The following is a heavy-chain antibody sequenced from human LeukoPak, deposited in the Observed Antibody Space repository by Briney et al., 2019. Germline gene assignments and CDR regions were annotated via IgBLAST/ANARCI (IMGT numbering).Heavy chain of an antibody. J-gene: IGHJ3*02. CDR3: ARDRDYYDSSGYWAFDI. Sequence: SETLSLTCTVSGGSISSYYWSWTRQPPGKGLEWIGYIYYSGSTNYNPSLKSRVTISVDTSKNQFSLKLSSVTAADTAVYYCARDRDYYDSSGYWAFDIWGQGTMVTVSS. CDR2: IYYSGST. CDR1: GGSISSYY. V-gene: IGHV4-59*01. D-gene: IGHD3-22*01.